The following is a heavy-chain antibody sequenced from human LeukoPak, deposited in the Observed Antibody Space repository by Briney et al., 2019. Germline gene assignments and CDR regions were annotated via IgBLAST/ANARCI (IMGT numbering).Heavy chain of an antibody. CDR1: GFTFSSYA. Sequence: PGGSLRLSCAASGFTFSSYAMSWVRQAPGKGLEWVSAISGSGGSTYYADSVKARFTISRDNSKNTLYLQMNSLRAEDTAVYYCAKDRVFWSGYYLFDYWGQGTLVTVSS. D-gene: IGHD3-3*01. CDR2: ISGSGGST. J-gene: IGHJ4*02. CDR3: AKDRVFWSGYYLFDY. V-gene: IGHV3-23*01.